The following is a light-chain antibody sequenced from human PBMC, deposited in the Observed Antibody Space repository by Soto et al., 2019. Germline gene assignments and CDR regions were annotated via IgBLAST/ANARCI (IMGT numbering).Light chain of an antibody. CDR3: QTWGTGIWV. J-gene: IGLJ3*02. Sequence: QLVLTQSPSASASLGASVKLTCTLSSGHSSYAIAWHQQQPEKGPRYLMKLNSDGSHSKGDGIPDRFSGSSSEAERYLTISSLQSEDEVDYYCQTWGTGIWVFGGGTQLTVL. CDR2: LNSDGSH. CDR1: SGHSSYA. V-gene: IGLV4-69*01.